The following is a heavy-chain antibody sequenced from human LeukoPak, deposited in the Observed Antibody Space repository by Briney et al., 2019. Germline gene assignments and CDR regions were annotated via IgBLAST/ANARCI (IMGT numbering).Heavy chain of an antibody. CDR1: GGSISSGSYY. D-gene: IGHD6-19*01. V-gene: IGHV4-61*02. J-gene: IGHJ4*02. CDR3: ARDPGYSSGWLDY. CDR2: IYTSGST. Sequence: SQTLSLTCTVSGGSISSGSYYWSWIRQPAGKGLEWIGRIYTSGSTNYNPSRKSRVTISVDTSKNQFSLKLSSVTAADTAVYYCARDPGYSSGWLDYWGQGTLVTVSS.